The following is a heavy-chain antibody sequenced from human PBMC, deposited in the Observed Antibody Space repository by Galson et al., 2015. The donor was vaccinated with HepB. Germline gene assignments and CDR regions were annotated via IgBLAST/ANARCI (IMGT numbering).Heavy chain of an antibody. V-gene: IGHV3-33*01. J-gene: IGHJ4*02. Sequence: SLRLSCAASGFTLKTYGIHWVRQAPGKGLEWVAVIWRDETHNYYTDSVRGRFTISRDNSKNTVYLQMNSLRAEDTAVYYCARAYSSNLYYFDYWGQGTLVTVSS. D-gene: IGHD6-13*01. CDR3: ARAYSSNLYYFDY. CDR1: GFTLKTYG. CDR2: IWRDETHN.